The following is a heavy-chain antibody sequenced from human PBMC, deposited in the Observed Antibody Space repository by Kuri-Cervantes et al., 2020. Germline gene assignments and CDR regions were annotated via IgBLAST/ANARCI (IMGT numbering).Heavy chain of an antibody. J-gene: IGHJ4*02. Sequence: GSLRLSCTVSGGSISSYYWSWIRQPPGKGLEWIGYIYSSGSTNYNPSLKSRVTISVDTSKNQFSLKLSSVTAADTAVYYCARSYEYSSGWYYFDYWGQGTLVTVSS. CDR2: IYSSGST. D-gene: IGHD6-19*01. V-gene: IGHV4-59*01. CDR3: ARSYEYSSGWYYFDY. CDR1: GGSISSYY.